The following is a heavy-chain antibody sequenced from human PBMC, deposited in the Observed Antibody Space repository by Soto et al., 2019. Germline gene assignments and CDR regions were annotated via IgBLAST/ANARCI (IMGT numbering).Heavy chain of an antibody. CDR1: GGSFSGYY. CDR2: INHSGST. Sequence: TSETLSLTCAVYGGSFSGYYWSWTRQPPGKGLEWIGEINHSGSTNYNPSLKSRVTISVDTSKNQFSLKLSSVTAADTAMYYCAGSAYYYGSGSYYRGFYYYYYGMDVWGQGTTVTVSS. V-gene: IGHV4-34*01. CDR3: AGSAYYYGSGSYYRGFYYYYYGMDV. D-gene: IGHD3-10*01. J-gene: IGHJ6*02.